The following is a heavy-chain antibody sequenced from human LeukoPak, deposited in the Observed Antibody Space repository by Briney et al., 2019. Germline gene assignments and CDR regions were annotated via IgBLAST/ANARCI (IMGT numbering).Heavy chain of an antibody. CDR2: INPNSGGT. CDR3: ARVYGQLINVVFDY. D-gene: IGHD6-13*01. Sequence: ASVKVSCKASGYTFTGYYMHWVRQAPGQGLEWMGWINPNSGGTNYAQKFQGRVTMTRDTSISTAYMELSRLRSGDTAVYYCARVYGQLINVVFDYWGQGTLVTVSS. CDR1: GYTFTGYY. J-gene: IGHJ4*02. V-gene: IGHV1-2*02.